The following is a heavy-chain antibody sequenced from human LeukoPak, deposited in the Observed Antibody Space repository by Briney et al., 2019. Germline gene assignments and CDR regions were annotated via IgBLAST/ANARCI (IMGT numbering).Heavy chain of an antibody. CDR3: ARSKAGGY. CDR2: IDQEGGEQ. CDR1: GFNFSNYW. Sequence: PGGSLSLSCVVSGFNFSNYWMSWVPQAPGKGLEWVANIDQEGGEQNYVDSVKGRFSISRDNAKTSVYLQMNSLKVEDTAFYYCARSKAGGYWGQGTLVTVSS. J-gene: IGHJ4*02. D-gene: IGHD3-10*01. V-gene: IGHV3-7*01.